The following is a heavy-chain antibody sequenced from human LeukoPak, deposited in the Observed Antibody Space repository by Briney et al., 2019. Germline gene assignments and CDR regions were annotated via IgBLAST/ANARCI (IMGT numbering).Heavy chain of an antibody. CDR3: ARVARYNWNYRNFCFDI. CDR2: IYTSGST. D-gene: IGHD1-7*01. Sequence: PSETLSLTCTVSGGSISSGSYYWSWIRQPAGKGLEWIGRIYTSGSTNYNPSLKSRVTISVDTSKNQFSLKLSSVTAADTAVYYCARVARYNWNYRNFCFDIWGQGTMVTVSS. V-gene: IGHV4-61*02. CDR1: GGSISSGSYY. J-gene: IGHJ3*02.